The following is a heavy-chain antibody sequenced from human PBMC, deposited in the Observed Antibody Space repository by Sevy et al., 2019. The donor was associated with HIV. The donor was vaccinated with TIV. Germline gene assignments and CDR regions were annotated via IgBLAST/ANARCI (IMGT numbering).Heavy chain of an antibody. CDR3: AREGSSRPDDY. CDR2: LSFGCGKI. CDR1: GFAFNEYS. J-gene: IGHJ4*02. V-gene: IGHV3-23*01. Sequence: GGSLRLSCAASGFAFNEYSMSWIRQAPGKGLEWVANLSFGCGKINYAASVKGRFTISKDNSKNSFYLPIDNLRVEDTALYYCAREGSSRPDDYWGQGTRVTVSS.